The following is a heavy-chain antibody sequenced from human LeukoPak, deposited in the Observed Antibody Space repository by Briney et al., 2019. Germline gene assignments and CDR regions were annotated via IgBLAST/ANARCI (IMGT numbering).Heavy chain of an antibody. D-gene: IGHD3-9*01. J-gene: IGHJ4*02. CDR1: GGSIRSSSYY. Sequence: SETLSLTCTVSGGSIRSSSYYWGWIRQPPGKGLEWIGNIYYSGSTYYNTSLESRVTISVDTSKNQFSLRLSSVTAADTAVYYCARHQSYFDVLTGYSFDYWGQGILVTVSS. CDR2: IYYSGST. CDR3: ARHQSYFDVLTGYSFDY. V-gene: IGHV4-39*01.